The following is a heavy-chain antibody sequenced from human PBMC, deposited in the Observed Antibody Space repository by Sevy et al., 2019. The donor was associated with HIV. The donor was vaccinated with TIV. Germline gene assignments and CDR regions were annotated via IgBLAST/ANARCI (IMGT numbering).Heavy chain of an antibody. CDR2: ISSSSSTI. CDR3: ARGDDYSNYGLRPDAFDI. CDR1: AFTFSSYS. J-gene: IGHJ3*02. D-gene: IGHD4-4*01. Sequence: GGSLRLSCAASAFTFSSYSMNWVRQAPGKGLEWVSYISSSSSTIYYADSVKGRFTISRDNAKNSLYLQMNSLRDEDTAVYYCARGDDYSNYGLRPDAFDIWGQGTMVTVSS. V-gene: IGHV3-48*02.